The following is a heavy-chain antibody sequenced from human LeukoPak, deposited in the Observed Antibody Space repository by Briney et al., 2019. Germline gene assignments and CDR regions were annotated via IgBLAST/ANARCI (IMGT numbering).Heavy chain of an antibody. J-gene: IGHJ4*02. V-gene: IGHV1-8*01. D-gene: IGHD3-9*01. Sequence: ASVKVSCKASGYTFTSYDINWVRQATGQGLEWMGWMNPNSGNTGYAQKFQGRVTMTRNTSISTAYMELSSLRSEDTAVYYCARGLDSLRYFDWPHYWGQGTLVTVSS. CDR2: MNPNSGNT. CDR3: ARGLDSLRYFDWPHY. CDR1: GYTFTSYD.